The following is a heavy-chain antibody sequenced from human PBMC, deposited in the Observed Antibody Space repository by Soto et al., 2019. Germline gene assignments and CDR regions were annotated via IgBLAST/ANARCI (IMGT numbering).Heavy chain of an antibody. Sequence: LRLSCAASGFTFSSYGMHWVRQAPGKGLEWVAVISYDGSNKYYADSVKGRFTISRDNSKNTLYLQMNSLRAEDTAVYYCAKGSHGGNPVYFDYWGQGTLVTVSS. CDR3: AKGSHGGNPVYFDY. J-gene: IGHJ4*02. D-gene: IGHD2-15*01. CDR1: GFTFSSYG. V-gene: IGHV3-30*18. CDR2: ISYDGSNK.